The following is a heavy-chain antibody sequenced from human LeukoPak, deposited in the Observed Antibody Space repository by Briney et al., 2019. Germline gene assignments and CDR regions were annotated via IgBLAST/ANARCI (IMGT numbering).Heavy chain of an antibody. D-gene: IGHD3-10*01. CDR1: GLAFNTYA. J-gene: IGHJ4*02. Sequence: GGSLRLSCAASGLAFNTYAMRWVRQAPGKGLEWVSGITSIGSTYYADSVKGRFTISRDKSKHTLYLQMDSLRAEDTAVYYCAKDWTTMIRGADYWGQGTLVTVSS. CDR2: ITSIGST. CDR3: AKDWTTMIRGADY. V-gene: IGHV3-23*01.